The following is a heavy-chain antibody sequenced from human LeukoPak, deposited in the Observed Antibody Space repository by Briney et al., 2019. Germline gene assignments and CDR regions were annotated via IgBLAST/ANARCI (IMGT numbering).Heavy chain of an antibody. CDR2: IMEGGSVK. V-gene: IGHV3-7*01. J-gene: IGHJ4*02. CDR1: GFTFSSYW. CDR3: ASGQDYYDSSGYYVY. Sequence: GGSLRLSCAASGFTFSSYWMTWVRQAPGKGLEWVANIMEGGSVKNYVDSVKGRFTISRDNSKNTLYLEMNSVRAEDTAVYYCASGQDYYDSSGYYVYWGQGTLVTVSS. D-gene: IGHD3-22*01.